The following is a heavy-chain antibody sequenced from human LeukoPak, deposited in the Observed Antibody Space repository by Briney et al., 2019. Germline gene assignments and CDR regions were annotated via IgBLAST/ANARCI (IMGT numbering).Heavy chain of an antibody. CDR3: ARETGDYDILNP. D-gene: IGHD3-9*01. CDR2: VYSSGST. CDR1: GGSISIYY. J-gene: IGHJ5*02. V-gene: IGHV4-4*07. Sequence: SETLSLTCTVSGGSISIYYWSWIRQPAGRGLEWIGRVYSSGSTIHNPSLKSRVTMSVDTSKNQFSLKLRSVTAADTAVYYCARETGDYDILNPWGQGTLVTVSS.